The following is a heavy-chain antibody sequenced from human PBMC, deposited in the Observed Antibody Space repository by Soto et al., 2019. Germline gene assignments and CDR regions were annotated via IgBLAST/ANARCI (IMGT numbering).Heavy chain of an antibody. D-gene: IGHD7-27*01. CDR3: ARGRYCLTGRCFPNWFDS. J-gene: IGHJ5*01. V-gene: IGHV4-30-4*01. Sequence: SETLSLTCSVSGDSISNLDYFWAWIRQPPGQALEYIGYTYKSATTYYNPSFESRVAISVDTSKSQFSLNVTSVTAADTAVYFCARGRYCLTGRCFPNWFDSWGQGALVTAPQ. CDR2: TYKSATT. CDR1: GDSISNLDYF.